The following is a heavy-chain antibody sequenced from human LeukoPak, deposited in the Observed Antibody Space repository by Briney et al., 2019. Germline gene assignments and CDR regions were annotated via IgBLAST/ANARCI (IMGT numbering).Heavy chain of an antibody. Sequence: PSETLSLTCAVYGGSFSGYYWSWIRQPPGKGLEWIGEVNHSGSTNYNPSLKSRVTISVDTSKNQFSLKLSSVTAADTAVYYCARGRRPPMFRDYYSMDVWGKGTTVTVSS. V-gene: IGHV4-34*01. D-gene: IGHD3-10*01. J-gene: IGHJ6*04. CDR2: VNHSGST. CDR1: GGSFSGYY. CDR3: ARGRRPPMFRDYYSMDV.